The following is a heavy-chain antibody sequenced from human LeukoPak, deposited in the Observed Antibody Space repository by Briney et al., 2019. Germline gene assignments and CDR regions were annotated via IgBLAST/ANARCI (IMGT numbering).Heavy chain of an antibody. CDR2: IYTGGGR. CDR3: ARGSRIYYFDSSGYLHYMDV. V-gene: IGHV3-53*01. J-gene: IGHJ6*03. CDR1: GFTVSSYY. Sequence: GGSLRLSCAASGFTVSSYYMNWVRQAPGKELEWVSVIYTGGGRYYADSVRGRFTISRDTSKNMVFLQINSLRVEDTAVYYCARGSRIYYFDSSGYLHYMDVWGKGTTVTISS. D-gene: IGHD3-22*01.